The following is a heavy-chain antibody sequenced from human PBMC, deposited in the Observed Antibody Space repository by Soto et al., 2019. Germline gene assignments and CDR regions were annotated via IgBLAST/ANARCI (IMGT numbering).Heavy chain of an antibody. CDR3: SHTFVPAAGYS. CDR2: IYWNGDK. J-gene: IGHJ4*02. Sequence: GSGPTLVNPTQTLTLTCTFSGFSLSTSGTGVGWIRQPPGKALEWLAVIYWNGDKPYSPSLKSRLTITRDTSKKQVVLTMTDMDPVDTATFYRSHTFVPAAGYSWGPGLLVTVSS. V-gene: IGHV2-5*01. CDR1: GFSLSTSGTG. D-gene: IGHD6-13*01.